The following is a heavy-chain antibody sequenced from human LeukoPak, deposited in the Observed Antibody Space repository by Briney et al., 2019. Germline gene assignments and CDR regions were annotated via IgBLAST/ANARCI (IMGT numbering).Heavy chain of an antibody. J-gene: IGHJ4*02. D-gene: IGHD2-2*01. Sequence: GGSLRLSCAASGFTFSDYYMSWIRQAPGKGLEWVSYISSSGSTIYYADSVKGRFTISRDNAKNSLYLQMNSLRAEDTAVYYCARGDPAGYCSSTSCSEVPFDYWGQGTLVTVSS. CDR2: ISSSGSTI. CDR1: GFTFSDYY. CDR3: ARGDPAGYCSSTSCSEVPFDY. V-gene: IGHV3-11*04.